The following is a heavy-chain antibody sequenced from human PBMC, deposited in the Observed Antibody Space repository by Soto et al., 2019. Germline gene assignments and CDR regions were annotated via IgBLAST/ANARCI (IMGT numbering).Heavy chain of an antibody. D-gene: IGHD1-1*01. CDR1: GFTFSSYG. V-gene: IGHV3-33*01. Sequence: GGSLRLSCAASGFTFSSYGMHWVRQAPGKGLEWVAVIWYDGSNKYYADSVKGRFTISRDNSKNTLYLQMNSLRAEDTAVYYCARGPYNWNYYYGMDVWGQGTTVTVSS. J-gene: IGHJ6*02. CDR3: ARGPYNWNYYYGMDV. CDR2: IWYDGSNK.